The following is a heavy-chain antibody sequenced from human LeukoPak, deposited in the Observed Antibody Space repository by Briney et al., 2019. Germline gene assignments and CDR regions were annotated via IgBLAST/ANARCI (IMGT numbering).Heavy chain of an antibody. V-gene: IGHV1-2*02. J-gene: IGHJ4*02. D-gene: IGHD1-26*01. CDR2: INPNSGGT. CDR1: GYTFTSYD. CDR3: ARVRYSGSYLFDY. Sequence: ASVKVSCKASGYTFTSYDINWVRQATGQGLEWMGWINPNSGGTNYAQKFQGRVTMTRDTSISTAYMELSRLRSDDTAVCYCARVRYSGSYLFDYWGQGTLVTVSS.